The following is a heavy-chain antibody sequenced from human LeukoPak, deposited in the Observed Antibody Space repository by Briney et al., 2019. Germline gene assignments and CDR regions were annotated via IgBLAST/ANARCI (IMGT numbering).Heavy chain of an antibody. CDR3: ARGVLFYYYDSSGLFDY. CDR2: IYYSGST. D-gene: IGHD3-22*01. CDR1: GGSISSYY. J-gene: IGHJ4*02. V-gene: IGHV4-59*01. Sequence: SETLSLTCTVSGGSISSYYWSWIRQPPGKGLEWIGYIYYSGSTNYNPSLKSRVTMSLDTSKKQFSLKLSSVTAADTAVYYCARGVLFYYYDSSGLFDYWGQGTLVTVSS.